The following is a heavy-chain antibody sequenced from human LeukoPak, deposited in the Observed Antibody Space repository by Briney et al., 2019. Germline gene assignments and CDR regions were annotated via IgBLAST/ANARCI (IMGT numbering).Heavy chain of an antibody. CDR2: ISGSGGST. CDR3: ARGASRISWPGIDY. CDR1: GFTFSNYA. Sequence: GGSLRLSCAASGFTFSNYAMSWVRQAPGKGLEWVSAISGSGGSTYYADSVKGRFTISRDHSNNSVSLQMTNLRVEDTAIYYCARGASRISWPGIDYWGQGTLVTVSS. J-gene: IGHJ4*02. V-gene: IGHV3-23*01. D-gene: IGHD3-3*02.